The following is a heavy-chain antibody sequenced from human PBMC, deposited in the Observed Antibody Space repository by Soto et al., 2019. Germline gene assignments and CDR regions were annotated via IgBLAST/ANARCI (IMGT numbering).Heavy chain of an antibody. D-gene: IGHD2-2*01. V-gene: IGHV3-49*04. CDR2: IRNKTYGGTT. J-gene: IGHJ4*02. CDR3: AREVGSSGTSHSYSPADFDY. Sequence: GGSLRLSCTASGFAFGDYALSWVRQAPGKGLEWVGFIRNKTYGGTTQYAASVKGSFTISRDDSKSIAYLRMNSLKTDYTGVYHCAREVGSSGTSHSYSPADFDYWGQGTLVTVSS. CDR1: GFAFGDYA.